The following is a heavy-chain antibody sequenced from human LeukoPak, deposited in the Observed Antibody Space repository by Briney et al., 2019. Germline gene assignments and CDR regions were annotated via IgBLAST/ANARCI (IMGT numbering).Heavy chain of an antibody. D-gene: IGHD3-3*01. CDR2: IEQDGSEK. V-gene: IGHV3-7*03. CDR1: GFTFSTYW. Sequence: GGSLRLSCAASGFTFSTYWMNWVRQAPGKGLEWVANIEQDGSEKYYVDSVKGRFTLSKDSAKNPLYLQMNSLRAEDTAVYYCARAEWSNWYFDLWGRGTLVTVSS. J-gene: IGHJ2*01. CDR3: ARAEWSNWYFDL.